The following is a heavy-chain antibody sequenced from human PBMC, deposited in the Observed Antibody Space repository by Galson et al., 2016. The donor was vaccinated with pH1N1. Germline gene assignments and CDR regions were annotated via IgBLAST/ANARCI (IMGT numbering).Heavy chain of an antibody. V-gene: IGHV3-48*04. D-gene: IGHD4-17*01. Sequence: SLRLSCAASGFIFSDYSFIWVRQAPGKGLEWLSYISTGRRVVQHADSVKGRLTISRDNAQRSVYLQINSLRLEDTAVYHCARLAYGDSFDSWGRGTLVAVSS. CDR1: GFIFSDYS. CDR2: ISTGRRVV. J-gene: IGHJ4*02. CDR3: ARLAYGDSFDS.